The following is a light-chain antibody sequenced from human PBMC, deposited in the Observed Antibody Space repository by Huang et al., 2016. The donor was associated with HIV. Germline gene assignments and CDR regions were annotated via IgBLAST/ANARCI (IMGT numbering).Light chain of an antibody. J-gene: IGKJ2*01. CDR3: QQYNKWPPEYT. Sequence: VMMSQSPATLGASPGERVTLSCGASQSVNTNLAWYQQKPGQPPRLLIYATSTRATGVPGRVAGSGSGTEVTLTIDSLQSDDFAGYYCQQYNKWPPEYTFGQGTRLEIK. V-gene: IGKV3-15*01. CDR2: ATS. CDR1: QSVNTN.